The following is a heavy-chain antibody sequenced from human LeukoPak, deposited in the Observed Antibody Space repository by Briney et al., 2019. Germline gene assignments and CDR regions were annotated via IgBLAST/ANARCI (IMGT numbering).Heavy chain of an antibody. CDR3: ARNGPHYYDKSGYLDS. J-gene: IGHJ4*02. Sequence: SETLSLTCTVSGGSISSYYWSWIRQPPGKGLEWIGNIDYSRDTNYNPSLRSRVTILVDESRNQFSLKLNSVTAADTAVYYCARNGPHYYDKSGYLDSWGQGTLVTVSS. CDR1: GGSISSYY. D-gene: IGHD3-22*01. V-gene: IGHV4-59*03. CDR2: IDYSRDT.